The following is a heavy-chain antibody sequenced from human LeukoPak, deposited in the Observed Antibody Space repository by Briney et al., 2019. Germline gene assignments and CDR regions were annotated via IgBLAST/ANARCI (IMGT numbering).Heavy chain of an antibody. Sequence: ASVTVSCKASGYTFTSYDINWVRQAPGQGLEWMGWMNPNSGNTGYAQKFQGRVTMTRNTSISTAYMELSSLRSEDTAVYYCARGRRQWLAYNWFDPWGQGTLVTVSS. J-gene: IGHJ5*02. CDR1: GYTFTSYD. CDR3: ARGRRQWLAYNWFDP. D-gene: IGHD6-19*01. CDR2: MNPNSGNT. V-gene: IGHV1-8*01.